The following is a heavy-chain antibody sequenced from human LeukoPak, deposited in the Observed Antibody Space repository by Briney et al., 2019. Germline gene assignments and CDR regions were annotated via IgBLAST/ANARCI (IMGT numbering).Heavy chain of an antibody. CDR1: GFTFSRYE. D-gene: IGHD6-19*01. CDR3: AKGFKQWLVPDAFDI. Sequence: GGSLTLSCSASGFTFSRYELQWVRQAPGRGLEGVSSISGSGGSTYYADSVKGRFTISRDNSKNTLYLQMNSLRAEDTAVYYCAKGFKQWLVPDAFDIWGQGAMVTVSS. CDR2: ISGSGGST. V-gene: IGHV3-23*01. J-gene: IGHJ3*02.